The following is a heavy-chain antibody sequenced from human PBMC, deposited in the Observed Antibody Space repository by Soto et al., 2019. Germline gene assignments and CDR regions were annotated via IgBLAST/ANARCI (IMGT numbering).Heavy chain of an antibody. CDR1: GFTVRSYG. J-gene: IGHJ4*02. Sequence: QVQLVESGGGVVQPGRSLRLSCAVSGFTVRSYGMDWVRQAPGKGLEWVAVISRDGGTKFDVDSVKGRFTISKDNSRNTLFLEMDSLRSDDMAVYYCTGEVASGYWGQGTLVTVSS. CDR3: TGEVASGY. D-gene: IGHD2-8*02. CDR2: ISRDGGTK. V-gene: IGHV3-30*03.